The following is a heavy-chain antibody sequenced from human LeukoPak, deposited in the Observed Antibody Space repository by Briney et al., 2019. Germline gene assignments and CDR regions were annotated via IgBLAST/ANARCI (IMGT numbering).Heavy chain of an antibody. V-gene: IGHV3-9*01. J-gene: IGHJ3*01. CDR1: EFSFDDYA. CDR3: EKYFYNGGWYGDFFDF. Sequence: GGSLRLSCAGSEFSFDDYAMHWVRQAPGKGLEWVSGINWNSGTIGYADSVKGRFTISRDNAKNSLYLQMNSLRAEDTALYYCEKYFYNGGWYGDFFDFGGPGTMAPASS. CDR2: INWNSGTI. D-gene: IGHD2-15*01.